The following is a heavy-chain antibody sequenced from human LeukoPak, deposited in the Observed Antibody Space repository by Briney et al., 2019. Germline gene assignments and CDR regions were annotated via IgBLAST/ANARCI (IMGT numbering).Heavy chain of an antibody. CDR1: GFTFSSYW. CDR3: ARDGDAYYFDY. Sequence: GGSLRLSCAGTGFTFSSYWMNWVRQAPGKGLEWVANIKQDGSEKYYVDSVKGRFTISRDNAKNSLYLQMNSLRAEDTALYYCARDGDAYYFDYWGQGTLVTVSS. D-gene: IGHD5-24*01. J-gene: IGHJ4*02. CDR2: IKQDGSEK. V-gene: IGHV3-7*03.